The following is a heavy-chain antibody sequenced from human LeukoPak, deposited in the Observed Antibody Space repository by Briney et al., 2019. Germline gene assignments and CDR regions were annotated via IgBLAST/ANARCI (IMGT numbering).Heavy chain of an antibody. V-gene: IGHV5-10-1*01. CDR3: ARHYSSGSDFDY. Sequence: GESRQISCKGSGYSFTRYWISWVRQMPGKGLEWMGRIDPGDSYTNYSPSFQGHVTISADKSISTAYLQWSSLKASDTAMYYCARHYSSGSDFDYWGQGTLVTVSS. D-gene: IGHD6-19*01. CDR2: IDPGDSYT. CDR1: GYSFTRYW. J-gene: IGHJ4*02.